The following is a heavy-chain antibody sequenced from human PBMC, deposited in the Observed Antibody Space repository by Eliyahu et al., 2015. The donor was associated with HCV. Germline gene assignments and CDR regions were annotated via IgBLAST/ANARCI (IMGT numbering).Heavy chain of an antibody. CDR1: GDSVSSSSAA. V-gene: IGHV6-1*01. CDR2: TYYRSKWFN. CDR3: ARDAYYSGPGSFWHGTDV. J-gene: IGHJ6*02. Sequence: QVQLQQSGPGLVKPSQTLSLTCAISGDSVSSSSAAWSWFRQSPSRGLEWLGRTYYRSKWFNEYSVSMKSRIAVNPDPSKNQFFLQLNSVTPEDTAVYFCARDAYYSGPGSFWHGTDVWGQGTTVTVSS. D-gene: IGHD3-10*01.